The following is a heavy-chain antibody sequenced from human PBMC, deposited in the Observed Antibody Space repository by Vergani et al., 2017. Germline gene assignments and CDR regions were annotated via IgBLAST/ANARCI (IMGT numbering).Heavy chain of an antibody. CDR3: ARGNYYGSGTYVDP. CDR2: IYSGQET. Sequence: ELQLVESGGGLVQPGGSLRLSCAASGSTVSGHYMNWVRQAPGKGLEWVSHIYSGQETYYADSVKGRGTISRDISKNTLHHQINNHRVEDTPVYYCARGNYYGSGTYVDPWGQGTLVTVSS. D-gene: IGHD3-10*01. CDR1: GSTVSGHY. V-gene: IGHV3-66*02. J-gene: IGHJ5*02.